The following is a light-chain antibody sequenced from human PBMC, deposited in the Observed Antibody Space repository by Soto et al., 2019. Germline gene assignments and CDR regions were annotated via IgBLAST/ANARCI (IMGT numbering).Light chain of an antibody. CDR3: QQYNNWPPWT. J-gene: IGKJ1*01. Sequence: EIVMTQSPDTVYVSPGERATLSCRASQSVRSNLAWYQHKPGQAPRLLIYDASTRATGIPARFSGSGSGTEFTLTISSLQSEDFAVYYCQQYNNWPPWTFGQGTKVEIK. V-gene: IGKV3D-15*01. CDR1: QSVRSN. CDR2: DAS.